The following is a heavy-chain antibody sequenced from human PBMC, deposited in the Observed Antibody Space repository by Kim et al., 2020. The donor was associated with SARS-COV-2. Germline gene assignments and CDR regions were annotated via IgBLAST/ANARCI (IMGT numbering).Heavy chain of an antibody. J-gene: IGHJ4*02. CDR1: GFSVSSNF. D-gene: IGHD7-27*01. V-gene: IGHV3-53*01. CDR3: VRENGAPGERYDC. Sequence: GGSLRLSCAASGFSVSSNFMRWVRQAPGKGLEWVSVIYDDGSTYYVESVRGRFTISRDNSKNTPYLQMNSLRAEDTAVYYCVRENGAPGERYDCWGQGTLVTVSS. CDR2: IYDDGST.